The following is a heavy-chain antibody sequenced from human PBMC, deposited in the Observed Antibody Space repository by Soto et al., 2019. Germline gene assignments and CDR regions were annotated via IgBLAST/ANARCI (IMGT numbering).Heavy chain of an antibody. V-gene: IGHV1-46*03. CDR3: ASSCAQCDYFDY. CDR2: INPSGGST. Sequence: QVQLVQSGAEVKKPGASVKVSCKASGYTFTSYYMHWVRQAPGQGLEWMGIINPSGGSTSYAQKCQGRVTMTRDTSTSTVYMELSSLRSEDTAVYYCASSCAQCDYFDYWGQGTLVTVSS. CDR1: GYTFTSYY. J-gene: IGHJ4*02.